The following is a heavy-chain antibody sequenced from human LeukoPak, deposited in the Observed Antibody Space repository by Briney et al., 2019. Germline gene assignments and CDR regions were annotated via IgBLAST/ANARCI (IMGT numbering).Heavy chain of an antibody. V-gene: IGHV4-4*02. J-gene: IGHJ6*02. CDR1: GGSVSSSNW. CDR3: ASRLGSYYHYYYYGMDV. D-gene: IGHD1-26*01. CDR2: IYHSGST. Sequence: PSETLSLTCAVSGGSVSSSNWWSWVRQPPGKGLEWIGEIYHSGSTNYNPSLKSRVTISVDKSKNQFSLKLSSVTAADTAVYYCASRLGSYYHYYYYGMDVWGQGTTVTVSS.